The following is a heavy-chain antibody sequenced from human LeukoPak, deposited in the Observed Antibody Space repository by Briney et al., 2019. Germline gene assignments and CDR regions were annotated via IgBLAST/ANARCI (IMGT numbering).Heavy chain of an antibody. CDR3: ASGVAGKVDI. V-gene: IGHV4-34*01. J-gene: IGHJ3*02. Sequence: SETLSPTCAVYGGSFSGYYWSWIRQPPGKGLEWIGEINHSGSTNYNPSLKSRVTISVDTSKNQFSLKLSSVTAADTAVYYCASGVAGKVDIWGQGTMVTVSS. CDR2: INHSGST. CDR1: GGSFSGYY. D-gene: IGHD6-19*01.